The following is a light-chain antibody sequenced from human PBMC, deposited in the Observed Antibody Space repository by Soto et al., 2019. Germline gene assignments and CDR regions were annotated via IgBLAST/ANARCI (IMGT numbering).Light chain of an antibody. CDR1: QDISDN. J-gene: IGKJ4*01. CDR3: QQRGNLPLT. V-gene: IGKV1-33*01. Sequence: DIQMTQSPSSLSASVGDRVTITCQASQDISDNLIWYQQKSGKAPKLLIYDASNLEPGVPSRFSGSGSGTDFTFTISSLQPEDKGTYYCQQRGNLPLTFGGGTKVEI. CDR2: DAS.